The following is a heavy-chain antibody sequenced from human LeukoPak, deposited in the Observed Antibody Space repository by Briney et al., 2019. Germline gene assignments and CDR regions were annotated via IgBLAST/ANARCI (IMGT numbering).Heavy chain of an antibody. CDR2: ISWNSGSI. D-gene: IGHD3-22*01. CDR3: AKGGSGYYEDGIIIDY. V-gene: IGHV3-9*01. CDR1: GFTFSSYW. J-gene: IGHJ4*02. Sequence: GGSLRLSCAASGFTFSSYWMSWVRQAPGKGLEWVSGISWNSGSIGYADSVKGRFTISRDNAKNSLYLQMNSLRAEDTALYYCAKGGSGYYEDGIIIDYWGQGTLVTVSS.